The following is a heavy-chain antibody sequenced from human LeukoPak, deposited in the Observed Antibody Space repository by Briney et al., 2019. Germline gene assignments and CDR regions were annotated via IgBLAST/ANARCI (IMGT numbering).Heavy chain of an antibody. D-gene: IGHD3-22*01. V-gene: IGHV3-23*01. Sequence: GGSLRLSCAASGFTFSSYAMSWVRQAPGKGLEWVSAISGSGGSTYYADSVKGRFTISRDNSKNTLYLQMNRLRAEDTAVYYCTRDPVITMIVVPQRDYYYMDVWGKGTTVTVSS. CDR1: GFTFSSYA. CDR3: TRDPVITMIVVPQRDYYYMDV. CDR2: ISGSGGST. J-gene: IGHJ6*03.